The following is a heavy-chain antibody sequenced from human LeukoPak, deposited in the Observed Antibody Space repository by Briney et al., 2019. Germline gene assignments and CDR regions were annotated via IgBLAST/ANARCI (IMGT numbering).Heavy chain of an antibody. CDR1: GGSISSFY. CDR3: ARVGDTSGYFYYFDY. J-gene: IGHJ4*02. D-gene: IGHD3-22*01. CDR2: TSYGGGT. Sequence: PSETLSLTCAVSGGSISSFYWSWVRQPPGKGLEWVGYTSYGGGTTYNPSLKRRVSMSIDTSKNQFSLRLSSVTAADTALYYCARVGDTSGYFYYFDYWGQGTLVTVSS. V-gene: IGHV4-59*08.